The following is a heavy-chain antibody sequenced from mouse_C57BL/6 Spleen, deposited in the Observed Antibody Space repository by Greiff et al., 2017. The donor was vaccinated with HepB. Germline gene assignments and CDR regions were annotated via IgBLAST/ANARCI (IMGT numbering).Heavy chain of an antibody. CDR2: IHPGDGDT. Sequence: VQLQQSGAELVKPGASVKISCKASGYAFSSYWMNWVKQRPGKGLEWIGQIHPGDGDTNYNGKFKGKATLTADKSSTTAYMQLSSLTSEDSAVYFCARSELLYFDYWGQGTTLTVSS. CDR1: GYAFSSYW. CDR3: ARSELLYFDY. J-gene: IGHJ2*01. V-gene: IGHV1-80*01.